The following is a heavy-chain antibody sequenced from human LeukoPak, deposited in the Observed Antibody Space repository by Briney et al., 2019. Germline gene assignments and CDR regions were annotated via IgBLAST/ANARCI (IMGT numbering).Heavy chain of an antibody. V-gene: IGHV4-4*07. D-gene: IGHD4-17*01. CDR3: ARDHPDYGDFTDAFDI. CDR2: IYTSGST. CDR1: GGSISSYY. J-gene: IGHJ3*02. Sequence: PSETLSLTCTVSGGSISSYYWSWIRQPAGKGLEWIGRIYTSGSTNYNPSLKSRVTMSVDTSKNQFSLKLSSVTAADTAVYYSARDHPDYGDFTDAFDIWGQGTMVTVSS.